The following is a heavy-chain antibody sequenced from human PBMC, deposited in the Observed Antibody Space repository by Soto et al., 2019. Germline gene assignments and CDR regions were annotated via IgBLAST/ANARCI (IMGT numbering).Heavy chain of an antibody. CDR3: AKVGGDGNDYYDF. J-gene: IGHJ4*02. CDR2: ISGNGGST. D-gene: IGHD3-22*01. Sequence: EVQLLESGGGLVQPGGSLRLSCAASGFTFSSCAMGWVRQAPGKGLEWVSGISGNGGSTYYADSVKGRFTISRDTSKNTLYLQMDSLGAEDTAIYYCAKVGGDGNDYYDFWGQGTLVTGSS. V-gene: IGHV3-23*01. CDR1: GFTFSSCA.